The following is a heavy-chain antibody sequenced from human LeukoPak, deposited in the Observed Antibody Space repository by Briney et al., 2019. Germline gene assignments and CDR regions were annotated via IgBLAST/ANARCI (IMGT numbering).Heavy chain of an antibody. CDR2: IYYSGST. CDR3: ARDLLLWFGELANAFDI. D-gene: IGHD3-10*01. V-gene: IGHV4-4*08. J-gene: IGHJ3*02. Sequence: SETLSLTCTVSGGSISSYYWSWIRQPPGKGLEWIGYIYYSGSTNYNPSLKSRVTISVDTSKNQFSLKLSSVTAANTAVYYCARDLLLWFGELANAFDIWGQGTMVTVSS. CDR1: GGSISSYY.